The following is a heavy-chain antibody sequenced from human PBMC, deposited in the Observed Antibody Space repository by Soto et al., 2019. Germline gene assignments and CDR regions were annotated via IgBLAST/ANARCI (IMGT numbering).Heavy chain of an antibody. CDR2: IYHSVST. Sequence: QVQLQESGPGLVKPSGTLSLTCAVSGGSISSSNWWSWVRQPPGKGLEWIGEIYHSVSTNYNPSLRTRVTISVHKTKNEYSVKQSSVSAADTAVHYCARELIVSTIPVCDYWGQGTLVTVSS. CDR1: GGSISSSNW. CDR3: ARELIVSTIPVCDY. D-gene: IGHD5-12*01. V-gene: IGHV4-4*02. J-gene: IGHJ4*02.